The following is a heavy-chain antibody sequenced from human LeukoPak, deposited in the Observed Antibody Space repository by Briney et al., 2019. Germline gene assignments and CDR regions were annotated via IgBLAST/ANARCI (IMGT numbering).Heavy chain of an antibody. CDR3: AILYYYDSSGPTQFDS. J-gene: IGHJ4*02. V-gene: IGHV4-34*01. Sequence: SETLSLTCAVYGGSFSGYYWSWIRQPPGKGLEWIGEINHSGSTHYNPSLKSRVTISVDTSKNQFSLKLGSVTAADTAVYYCAILYYYDSSGPTQFDSWGQGTLGTASS. D-gene: IGHD3-22*01. CDR1: GGSFSGYY. CDR2: INHSGST.